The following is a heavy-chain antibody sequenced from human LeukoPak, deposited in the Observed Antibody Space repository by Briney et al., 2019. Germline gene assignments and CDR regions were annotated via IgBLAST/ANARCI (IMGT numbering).Heavy chain of an antibody. CDR3: AKGGDDYGDYGWFDP. D-gene: IGHD4-17*01. CDR1: GFTFDDYG. V-gene: IGHV3-23*01. J-gene: IGHJ5*02. CDR2: ISGSGGST. Sequence: GGSLRLSCAASGFTFDDYGMSWVRQAPGKGLEWVSAISGSGGSTYYADSVKGRFTISRDNSKNTLYLQMNSLRAEDTAVYYCAKGGDDYGDYGWFDPWGQGTLVTVSS.